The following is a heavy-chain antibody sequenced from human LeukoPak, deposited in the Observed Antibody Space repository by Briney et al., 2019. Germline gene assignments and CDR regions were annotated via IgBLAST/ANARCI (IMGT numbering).Heavy chain of an antibody. D-gene: IGHD6-6*01. CDR2: ISTSSTTI. V-gene: IGHV3-48*01. CDR1: GFTFSSYS. CDR3: AREVARPNFFDY. Sequence: GGSLRLSCAASGFTFSSYSMNWVRQAPGKGLEWISYISTSSTTIYDADSVKGRFTISRDNAKNSLYLQMNSLRAEDTAVYFCAREVARPNFFDYWGQGTLVTVSS. J-gene: IGHJ4*02.